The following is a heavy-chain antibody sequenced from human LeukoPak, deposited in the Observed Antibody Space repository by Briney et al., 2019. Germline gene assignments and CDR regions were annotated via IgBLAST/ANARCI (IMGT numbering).Heavy chain of an antibody. D-gene: IGHD3-3*01. Sequence: SETLSLTCAVYGGSFSGYYWSWIRQPPGKGLEWIGEINHSGSTNYNPSLKSRVTISVDTSKNQFSLKLSSVTAADTAVCYCARRFTTFGVVTRYTYNWFDPWGQGTLVTVSS. V-gene: IGHV4-34*01. J-gene: IGHJ5*02. CDR2: INHSGST. CDR1: GGSFSGYY. CDR3: ARRFTTFGVVTRYTYNWFDP.